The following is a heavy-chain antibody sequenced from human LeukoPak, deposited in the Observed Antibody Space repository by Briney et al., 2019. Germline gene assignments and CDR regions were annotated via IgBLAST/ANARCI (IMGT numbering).Heavy chain of an antibody. V-gene: IGHV3-7*01. CDR1: GFTFSSHW. CDR3: ARAHGSGSYPRYFDY. Sequence: PGGSLRLSCAASGFTFSSHWMSWVRQAPGKGLEWVANIKQDGSEKYYVDSVKGRFTISGDNAKNSLYLQMNSLRAEDTTVYYCARAHGSGSYPRYFDYWGQGTLVTVSS. J-gene: IGHJ4*02. D-gene: IGHD3-10*01. CDR2: IKQDGSEK.